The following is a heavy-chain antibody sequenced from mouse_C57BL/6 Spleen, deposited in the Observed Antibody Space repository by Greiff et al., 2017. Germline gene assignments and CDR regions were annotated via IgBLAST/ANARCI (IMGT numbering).Heavy chain of an antibody. CDR2: ISSGSSTI. V-gene: IGHV5-17*01. CDR3: SYGSYVWDFDV. J-gene: IGHJ1*03. D-gene: IGHD2-1*01. CDR1: GFTFSDYG. Sequence: EVHLVESGGGLVKPGGSLKLSCAASGFTFSDYGMHWVRQAPEKGLEWVAYISSGSSTIYYADTVKGRSTISRDKAKNTLFLQMTSLVSEDSAMSCWSYGSYVWDFDVWGTGTTVTVSS.